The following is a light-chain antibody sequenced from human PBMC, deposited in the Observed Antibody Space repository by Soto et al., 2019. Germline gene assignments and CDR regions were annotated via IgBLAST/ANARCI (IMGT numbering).Light chain of an antibody. J-gene: IGKJ1*01. V-gene: IGKV1-5*01. Sequence: DIQMTQSPSTLSASVGDRVTITCRASQSISNWLAWYQQKQGKAPKLLIYDASSLESGVPSRFSGSGSGTEFTLTISSPQPDDFATYYCQQYNSYWGTFGQGTKVEIK. CDR2: DAS. CDR3: QQYNSYWGT. CDR1: QSISNW.